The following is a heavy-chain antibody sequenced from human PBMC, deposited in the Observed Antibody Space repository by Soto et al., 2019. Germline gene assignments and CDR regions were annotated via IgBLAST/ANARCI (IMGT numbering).Heavy chain of an antibody. CDR2: LRPSGGTT. CDR1: GYTFTSYY. D-gene: IGHD3-16*01. CDR3: ARGETYYFDY. V-gene: IGHV1-46*01. Sequence: QVQLLQSGAEVRKPGASVKVSCKTSGYTFTSYYIHWLRQAPGQGLEWMGILRPSGGTTDYAQKFKGRVTMTRGPSTSTVYVELSSLRSEDTAVYYCARGETYYFDYWGRGTLVAVSS. J-gene: IGHJ4*02.